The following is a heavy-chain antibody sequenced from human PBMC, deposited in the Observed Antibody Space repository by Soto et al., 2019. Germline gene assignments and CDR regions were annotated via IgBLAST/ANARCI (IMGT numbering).Heavy chain of an antibody. Sequence: PGGSLRLSCAASGFSFSNYWMNWVRQVPGKGLEWVAIIKEDGSEEHYVDSVKGRFTISRDNAKISLYLQMNSLRVEDTAVYYCARGSGFLIDSWGQGTLVTVSS. V-gene: IGHV3-7*04. CDR2: IKEDGSEE. CDR3: ARGSGFLIDS. J-gene: IGHJ4*02. D-gene: IGHD5-12*01. CDR1: GFSFSNYW.